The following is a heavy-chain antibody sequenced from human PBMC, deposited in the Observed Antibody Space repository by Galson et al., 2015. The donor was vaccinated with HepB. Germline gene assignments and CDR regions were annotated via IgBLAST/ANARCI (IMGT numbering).Heavy chain of an antibody. V-gene: IGHV4-31*03. CDR3: ASDTGPSSSSGDGYFDF. CDR1: GGSISSGASY. J-gene: IGHJ4*02. D-gene: IGHD6-6*01. Sequence: LSLTCTVSGGSISSGASYWSWIRQHPVKGLEWIGYIDYRGGTYYNPSLRGRLTIQGDTSKNQFSLKLTSVTAADTALYYCASDTGPSSSSGDGYFDFWGQGTLVTVSS. CDR2: IDYRGGT.